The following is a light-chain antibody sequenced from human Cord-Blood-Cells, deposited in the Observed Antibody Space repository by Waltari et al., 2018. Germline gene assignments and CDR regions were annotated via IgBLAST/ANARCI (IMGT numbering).Light chain of an antibody. CDR3: SSYTSSSTLV. V-gene: IGLV2-14*01. Sequence: QSALTQPASVSGSPGQSITTSCTGTSSDVGGGNYVSWYQQHPGKAPKLMIYEVSNRPSGVSNRFSGSKSGNTASLTISGLQAEDEADYYCSSYTSSSTLVFGGGTKLTVL. J-gene: IGLJ2*01. CDR1: SSDVGGGNY. CDR2: EVS.